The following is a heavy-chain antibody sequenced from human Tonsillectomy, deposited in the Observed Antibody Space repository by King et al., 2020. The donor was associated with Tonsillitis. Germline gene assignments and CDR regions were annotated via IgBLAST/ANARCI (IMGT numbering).Heavy chain of an antibody. CDR2: IYSGGST. CDR3: ATLDTNYYYYMDV. D-gene: IGHD5-18*01. J-gene: IGHJ6*03. Sequence: VQLVESGGGLVQPGGSLRLSCAASGFTVSSNYMSWVRQAPGQGLEWVSVIYSGGSTYYADSVKGRFTISRHNSKNTLYLQMNSLRAEDTAVYYCATLDTNYYYYMDVWGKGTTVTVSS. CDR1: GFTVSSNY. V-gene: IGHV3-53*04.